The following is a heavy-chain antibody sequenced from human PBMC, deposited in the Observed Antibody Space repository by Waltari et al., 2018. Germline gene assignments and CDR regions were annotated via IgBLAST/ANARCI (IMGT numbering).Heavy chain of an antibody. D-gene: IGHD1-26*01. CDR1: GYTFTSSG. Sequence: QVQLVQSGAEVKKPAASVKVSCKASGYTFTSSGLRWVRQAPGQGLEWMGWISAYNGNTNYAQKLQGRVTMTTDTSTSTAYMELRSLRSDDTAVYYCARAESGGATTGLGYWGQGTLVTVSS. J-gene: IGHJ4*02. CDR2: ISAYNGNT. CDR3: ARAESGGATTGLGY. V-gene: IGHV1-18*01.